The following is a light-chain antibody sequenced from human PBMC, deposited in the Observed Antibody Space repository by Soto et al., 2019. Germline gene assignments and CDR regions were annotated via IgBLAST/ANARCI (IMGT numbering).Light chain of an antibody. CDR3: QHYNSYSEA. V-gene: IGKV3-20*01. CDR1: QSVTSGY. CDR2: GAS. J-gene: IGKJ1*01. Sequence: EIVLSQSPCTLSLSPGERATLSCRASQSVTSGYLAWYQQKPGEAPRLLIYGASTRATGIPARFSGSGSGTEFTLTISSLQPDDFATYYCQHYNSYSEAFGQGTKVDIK.